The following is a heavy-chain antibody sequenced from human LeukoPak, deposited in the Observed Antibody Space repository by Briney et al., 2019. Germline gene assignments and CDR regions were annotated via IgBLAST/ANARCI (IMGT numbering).Heavy chain of an antibody. D-gene: IGHD3-22*01. J-gene: IGHJ4*02. Sequence: GGSLRLSCAASGFTFSSYAMSWVRQAPGKGLEWVSAISGSGGSTYCADSVKGRFTISRDNSKNTLYLQMNSLRAEDTAVYYCAKDMSIGYYYDSSGYYYGTAFDYWGQGTLVTVSS. CDR1: GFTFSSYA. CDR3: AKDMSIGYYYDSSGYYYGTAFDY. V-gene: IGHV3-23*01. CDR2: ISGSGGST.